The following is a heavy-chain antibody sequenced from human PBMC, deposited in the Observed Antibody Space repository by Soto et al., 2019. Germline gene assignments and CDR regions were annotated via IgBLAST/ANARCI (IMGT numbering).Heavy chain of an antibody. CDR3: ARATTYYDFWSGYVGFDY. Sequence: ASETLSLTCTVSGGSLSSSSYYWGWVRQPPGEGLEWIGDIYYSGSTYYNPSLKSRVTISVDTSKNQFSLKLSSVTAADTAVYYCARATTYYDFWSGYVGFDYWGQGTLVTVSS. CDR2: IYYSGST. D-gene: IGHD3-3*01. J-gene: IGHJ4*02. CDR1: GGSLSSSSYY. V-gene: IGHV4-39*07.